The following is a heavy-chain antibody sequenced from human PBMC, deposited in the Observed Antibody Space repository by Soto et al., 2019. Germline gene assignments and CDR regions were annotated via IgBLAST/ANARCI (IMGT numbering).Heavy chain of an antibody. CDR2: IIPIFGTA. J-gene: IGHJ3*02. D-gene: IGHD3-9*01. CDR3: ARPSSYYDILTGYYDAFDI. Sequence: SVKVSCKASGGTFSSYAISWVRQAPGQGLEWMGGIIPIFGTANYAQKFQGRVTITADESTSTAYMELSSLRSEDTAVYYCARPSSYYDILTGYYDAFDIWGQGTMVTVSS. V-gene: IGHV1-69*13. CDR1: GGTFSSYA.